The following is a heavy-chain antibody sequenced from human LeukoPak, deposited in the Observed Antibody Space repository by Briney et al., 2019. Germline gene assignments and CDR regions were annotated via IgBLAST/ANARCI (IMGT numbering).Heavy chain of an antibody. CDR3: ARGPGSYYLLDY. CDR2: ISSSSSYI. J-gene: IGHJ4*02. D-gene: IGHD1-26*01. CDR1: GFTFSGYS. V-gene: IGHV3-21*01. Sequence: GGCVRLSCAASGFTFSGYSMTWVRQAPGKGLEWVSSISSSSSYIYYADSVKGRFTISRDNAKNSLYLQMNSLRAEDTAVYYCARGPGSYYLLDYWGQGTLGTVSS.